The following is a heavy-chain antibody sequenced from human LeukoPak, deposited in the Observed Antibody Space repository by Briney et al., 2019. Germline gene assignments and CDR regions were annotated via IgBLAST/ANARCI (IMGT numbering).Heavy chain of an antibody. V-gene: IGHV1-2*02. Sequence: GASVNVSCKASGYTFTGYYMHWVRQAPGQGLEWMGWINPNSGGTNYAQKFQGRVTMTRDTSISTAYMELSRLRSDDTAVYYCARDRIRSCSSTSCSDAFDIWGQGTMVTVSS. D-gene: IGHD2-2*01. CDR2: INPNSGGT. CDR3: ARDRIRSCSSTSCSDAFDI. CDR1: GYTFTGYY. J-gene: IGHJ3*02.